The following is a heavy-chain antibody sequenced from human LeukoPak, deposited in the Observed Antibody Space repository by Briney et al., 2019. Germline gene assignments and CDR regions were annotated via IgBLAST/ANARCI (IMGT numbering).Heavy chain of an antibody. Sequence: PGGSLRLSCAASGFTVSSNYMSWVRQAPGKGLEWVSVIYSGGSTYYADSVKGRFTISRDNSKNTLYLQMNSLRAEDTAVYYRAREGYYDRSGYYLYWGQGTLVTVSS. CDR1: GFTVSSNY. CDR2: IYSGGST. J-gene: IGHJ4*02. CDR3: AREGYYDRSGYYLY. D-gene: IGHD3-22*01. V-gene: IGHV3-53*01.